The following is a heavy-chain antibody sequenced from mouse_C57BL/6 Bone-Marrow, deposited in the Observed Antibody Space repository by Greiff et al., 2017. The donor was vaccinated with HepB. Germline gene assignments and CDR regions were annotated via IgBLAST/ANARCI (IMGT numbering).Heavy chain of an antibody. CDR3: ARSTITTVWYFDV. CDR2: IYPRSGNT. V-gene: IGHV1-81*01. Sequence: QVQLKESGAELARPGASVKLSCKASGYTFTSYGISWVKQRTGQGLEWIGEIYPRSGNTYYNEKFKGKATLTADKSSSTAYMELRSLTSEDSAVYFCARSTITTVWYFDVWGTGTTVTVSS. J-gene: IGHJ1*03. D-gene: IGHD1-1*01. CDR1: GYTFTSYG.